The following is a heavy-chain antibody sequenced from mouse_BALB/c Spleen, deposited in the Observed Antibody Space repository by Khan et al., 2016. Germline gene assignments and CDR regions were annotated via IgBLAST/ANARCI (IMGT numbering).Heavy chain of an antibody. D-gene: IGHD1-1*01. CDR3: ASDYDGSSYVDY. V-gene: IGHV3-2*02. CDR2: INYSGST. Sequence: EVQLQESGPGLVKPSQSLSLTCTVTGYSITSDYAWNWIRQFPGNKLEWMGYINYSGSTSYNPSLKSRISITRDTSKNQFFLQLNSVTTEDTATXYCASDYDGSSYVDYWGQGTTLTVSS. CDR1: GYSITSDYA. J-gene: IGHJ2*01.